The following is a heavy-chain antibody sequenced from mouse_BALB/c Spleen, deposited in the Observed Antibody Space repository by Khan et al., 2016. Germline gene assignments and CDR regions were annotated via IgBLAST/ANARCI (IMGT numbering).Heavy chain of an antibody. Sequence: EVQLVESGPGLVKPSQSLSLTCTVTGYSITSDYAWNWIRQFPGNKLEWMGYISYSGSTSYNPSLKSRISITRDTSKNTFFLQLNSVTTEDSATYYGANFYYGNYDAMDYWGQGTSVTVSS. CDR2: ISYSGST. D-gene: IGHD2-1*01. J-gene: IGHJ4*01. CDR1: GYSITSDYA. CDR3: ANFYYGNYDAMDY. V-gene: IGHV3-2*02.